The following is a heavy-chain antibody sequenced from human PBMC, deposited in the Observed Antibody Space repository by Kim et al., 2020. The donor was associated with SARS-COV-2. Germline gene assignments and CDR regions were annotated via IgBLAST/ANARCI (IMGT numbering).Heavy chain of an antibody. CDR1: GFTFSSYA. CDR2: ISSNGGST. J-gene: IGHJ4*02. Sequence: GGSLRLSCSASGFTFSSYAMHWVRQAPGKGLEYVSAISSNGGSTYYADSVKGRFTISRDNSKNTLYLKRTSLRLEAPPVYSLLNNNTAHEGYSFTYWGQG. V-gene: IGHV3-64*03. CDR3: LNNNTAHEGYSFTY. D-gene: IGHD2-15*01.